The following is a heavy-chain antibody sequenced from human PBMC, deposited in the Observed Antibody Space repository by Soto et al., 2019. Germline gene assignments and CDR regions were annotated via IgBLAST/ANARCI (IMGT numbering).Heavy chain of an antibody. D-gene: IGHD3-3*01. CDR1: DGSISTYDW. CDR2: MFHSGGA. CDR3: ATCNVDSMLEY. V-gene: IGHV4-4*02. Sequence: QVQLHESGPGLVKPLETLSLTCVVSDGSISTYDWWTWVRQPPGKGLEWIGKMFHSGGADYSPSLKGRVTISADSSKNHFSLRLTAVTAADTAVYYCATCNVDSMLEYWGQGTQVAVSS. J-gene: IGHJ4*02.